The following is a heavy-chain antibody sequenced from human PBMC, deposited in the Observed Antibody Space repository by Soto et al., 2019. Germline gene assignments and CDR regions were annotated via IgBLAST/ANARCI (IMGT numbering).Heavy chain of an antibody. D-gene: IGHD3-16*01. CDR3: ARHAAWGLSRKGQYYFDY. Sequence: SETLSLTCTVSGGSISSYYWSWIRQPPGKGLEWIGYIYYSGSTNYNPSHKSRTNKSVDTTKNQLSLKLRSVTAADTALFYCARHAAWGLSRKGQYYFDYWGQGTLVTVS. CDR1: GGSISSYY. J-gene: IGHJ4*02. CDR2: IYYSGST. V-gene: IGHV4-59*08.